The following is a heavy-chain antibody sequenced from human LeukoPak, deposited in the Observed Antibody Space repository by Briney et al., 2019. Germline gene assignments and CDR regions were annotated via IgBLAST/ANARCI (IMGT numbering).Heavy chain of an antibody. J-gene: IGHJ3*01. CDR1: GFTVSVSY. D-gene: IGHD6-13*01. CDR2: IYNDGGT. Sequence: PGGSLRLSCGVSGFTVSVSYMSWVRQAPGKGLEWVSIIYNDGGTYYADSVKGRFTISRDSSENTVYLQMSSLRADDTALYFCAKDMTVSSSWTGDAFDFWGQGTMVTVSS. V-gene: IGHV3-53*01. CDR3: AKDMTVSSSWTGDAFDF.